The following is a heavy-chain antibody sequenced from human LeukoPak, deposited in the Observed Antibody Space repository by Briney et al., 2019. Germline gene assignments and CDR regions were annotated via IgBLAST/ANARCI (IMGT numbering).Heavy chain of an antibody. CDR3: ATGGYSSSWFYFDY. D-gene: IGHD6-13*01. CDR2: ISGSGGST. J-gene: IGHJ4*02. CDR1: GFTFSSYA. Sequence: GGSLGLSCAASGFTFSSYAMSWVRQAPGKGLEWVSAISGSGGSTYYADSVKGRFTISRDNSKNTLYLQMNSLRAEDTAVYYCATGGYSSSWFYFDYWGQGTLVTVSS. V-gene: IGHV3-23*01.